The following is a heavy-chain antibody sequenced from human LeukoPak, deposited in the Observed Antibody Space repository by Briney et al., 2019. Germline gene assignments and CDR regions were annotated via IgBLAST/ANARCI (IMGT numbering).Heavy chain of an antibody. D-gene: IGHD2-8*01. CDR3: ARSKWDIVLMVYAIRSNWFDP. CDR1: GGPFSGYY. CDR2: INHSGST. V-gene: IGHV4-34*01. J-gene: IGHJ5*02. Sequence: SETLSLTCAVYGGPFSGYYWSWIRQPPGKGLEWIGEINHSGSTNYNPSLKSRVTISVDTSKNQFSLKLSSVTAADTAVYYCARSKWDIVLMVYAIRSNWFDPWGQGTLVTVSS.